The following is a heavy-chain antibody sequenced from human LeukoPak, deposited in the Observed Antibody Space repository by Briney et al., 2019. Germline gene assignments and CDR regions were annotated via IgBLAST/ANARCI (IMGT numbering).Heavy chain of an antibody. V-gene: IGHV1-18*01. CDR1: GGTFSNYA. Sequence: ASVKVSCKASGGTFSNYAISWVRQAPGQGLEWMGWISAYNGNTNYAQKLQGRVTMTTDTSTSTAYMELRSLRSDDTAVYYCARDWGDWFDPWGQGTLVTVSS. CDR2: ISAYNGNT. D-gene: IGHD3-16*01. CDR3: ARDWGDWFDP. J-gene: IGHJ5*02.